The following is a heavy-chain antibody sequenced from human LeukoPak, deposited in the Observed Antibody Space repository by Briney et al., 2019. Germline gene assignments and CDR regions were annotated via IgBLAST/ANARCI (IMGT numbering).Heavy chain of an antibody. CDR1: GGTFSSYA. V-gene: IGHV1-2*06. J-gene: IGHJ2*01. CDR3: AREGWDSYCGGDCYSLVWYFDL. D-gene: IGHD2-21*02. Sequence: EASVKVSCKASGGTFSSYAISWVRQAPGQGLEWMGRINPNSGGTNYAQKFQGRVTMTRDTSISTAYMELSRLRSDDTAVYYCAREGWDSYCGGDCYSLVWYFDLWGRGTLVTVSS. CDR2: INPNSGGT.